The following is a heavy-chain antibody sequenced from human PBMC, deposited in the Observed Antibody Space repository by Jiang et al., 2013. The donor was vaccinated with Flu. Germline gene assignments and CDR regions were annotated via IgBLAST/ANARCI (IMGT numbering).Heavy chain of an antibody. J-gene: IGHJ4*02. D-gene: IGHD2/OR15-2a*01. V-gene: IGHV5-51*03. CDR2: IFPGDFHT. Sequence: GAEVKKPGESLKISCQASGYSFTTYWIGWVRQMPGKGLEWVGIIFPGDFHTMYSPSFQGQVTISVDRSINTAYLHWSSLKASGTAMYYCTRAFRLCKSSLCYVHFFDNWDQGTLVTVSS. CDR1: GYSFTTYW. CDR3: TRAFRLCKSSLCYVHFFDN.